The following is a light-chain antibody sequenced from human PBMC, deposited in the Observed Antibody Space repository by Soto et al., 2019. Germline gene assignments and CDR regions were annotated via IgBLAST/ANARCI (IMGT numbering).Light chain of an antibody. Sequence: QSVLTQPPSASGSPGQSVTISCTGTSSDVGGYNYVSWYQQHPGKVPKLMIYEVSKRPSGVPDPFSGSKSGNPASLTVSGLQPEDEADYYCSSYAGSNNLLFGGGTKLTVL. CDR2: EVS. CDR1: SSDVGGYNY. CDR3: SSYAGSNNLL. V-gene: IGLV2-8*01. J-gene: IGLJ2*01.